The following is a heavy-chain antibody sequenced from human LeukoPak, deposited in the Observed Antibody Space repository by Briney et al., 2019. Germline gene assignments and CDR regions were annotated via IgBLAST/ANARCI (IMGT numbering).Heavy chain of an antibody. J-gene: IGHJ5*02. CDR3: ARTYYDILTGSNWFDP. V-gene: IGHV4-31*03. D-gene: IGHD3-9*01. Sequence: SQTLSLTYTVSGGSISSGGYYWSWIRQHPGKGLEWIGYIYYSGSTYYNPSLKSRVTISVDTFKNQFSLKLSSVTAADTAVYYCARTYYDILTGSNWFDPWGQGTLVTVSS. CDR1: GGSISSGGYY. CDR2: IYYSGST.